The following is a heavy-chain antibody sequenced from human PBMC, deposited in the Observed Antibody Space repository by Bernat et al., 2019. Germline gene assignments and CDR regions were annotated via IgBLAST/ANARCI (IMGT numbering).Heavy chain of an antibody. J-gene: IGHJ6*02. Sequence: QVQLQESGPGLVKSSGSLSLTCDVSGTSITNSHWWSWVRQSPGKGLEWIGEISYSGTTNYNPSLKSRVTISVDNSKNQFSLNLTSVTAADTAVYYCARYRTKLRSKSFTGMDFWGQGTTVTVSS. CDR2: ISYSGTT. D-gene: IGHD1-1*01. CDR3: ARYRTKLRSKSFTGMDF. V-gene: IGHV4-4*02. CDR1: GTSITNSHW.